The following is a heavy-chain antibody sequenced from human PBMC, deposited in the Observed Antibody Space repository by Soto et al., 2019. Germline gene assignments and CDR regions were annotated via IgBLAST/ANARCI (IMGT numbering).Heavy chain of an antibody. J-gene: IGHJ3*02. Sequence: QLQLQESGPGLVKPSETLSLTCTVSGGSISSSSYYWGWIRQPPGKGLEWIGSIYYSGSTYYNPSLKSRVTISVDTSKNQFSLKLSSVTAADTAVYCCARHTNYYYGDYRGVAFDIWGQGTMVTVSS. CDR3: ARHTNYYYGDYRGVAFDI. V-gene: IGHV4-39*01. CDR2: IYYSGST. D-gene: IGHD4-17*01. CDR1: GGSISSSSYY.